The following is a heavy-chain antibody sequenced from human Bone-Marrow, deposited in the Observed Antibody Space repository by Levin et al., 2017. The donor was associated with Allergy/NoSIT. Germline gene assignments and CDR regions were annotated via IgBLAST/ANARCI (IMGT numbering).Heavy chain of an antibody. CDR2: IYPADFDT. Sequence: GESLKISCKTSGFNFDNYWIGWVRQMPGKGLEWMGIIYPADFDTRYSPSFEGQVTISADTSITTAYLRLKSLAASDTALYYCERHPYFLAARNNGFDLWGQG. CDR1: GFNFDNYW. D-gene: IGHD1-14*01. J-gene: IGHJ4*02. V-gene: IGHV5-51*01. CDR3: ERHPYFLAARNNGFDL.